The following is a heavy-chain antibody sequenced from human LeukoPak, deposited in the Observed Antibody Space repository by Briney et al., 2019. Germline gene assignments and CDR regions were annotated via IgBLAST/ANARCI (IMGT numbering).Heavy chain of an antibody. CDR1: GGSISSYY. D-gene: IGHD3-10*01. J-gene: IGHJ6*02. V-gene: IGHV4-4*07. Sequence: PSETLSLTCTVSGGSISSYYWSWIRQPAGKGLEWIGRIYTSGSTNYNPSLKSRVTMSVDTSKNQYSLKLSSVTAAGTTVYYCAPTMVRGASYSYGMDVWGQGTTVTVSS. CDR2: IYTSGST. CDR3: APTMVRGASYSYGMDV.